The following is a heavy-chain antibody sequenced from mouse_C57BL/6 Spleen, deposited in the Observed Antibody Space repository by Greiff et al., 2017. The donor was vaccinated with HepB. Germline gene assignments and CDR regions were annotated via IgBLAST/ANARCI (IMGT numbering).Heavy chain of an antibody. CDR2: ISSGGSYT. V-gene: IGHV5-6*01. J-gene: IGHJ3*01. CDR1: GFTFSSYG. D-gene: IGHD5-1-1*01. CDR3: ERQGIPPFAY. Sequence: EVKLMESGGDLVKPGGSLKLSCAASGFTFSSYGMSWVRQTPDKRLEWVATISSGGSYTYYPDSVKGRFTISRDTAKNTLYLQMSSLKSEDTAMYYCERQGIPPFAYWGQGTLVTVSA.